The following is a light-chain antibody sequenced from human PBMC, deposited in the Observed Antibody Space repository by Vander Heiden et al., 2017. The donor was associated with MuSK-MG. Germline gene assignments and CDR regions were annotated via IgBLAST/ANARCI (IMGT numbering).Light chain of an antibody. CDR3: QQSYSTPS. CDR1: QSISSY. V-gene: IGKV1-39*01. CDR2: AAS. Sequence: DIQMTQSPFSLSASVGDRVTITCRASQSISSYLNWYQQKPGKAPKLLIYAASNLQGGVPSRFSGSGSGTDFTLTISSLQREDFATYYCQQSYSTPSFGPGTKVDFK. J-gene: IGKJ3*01.